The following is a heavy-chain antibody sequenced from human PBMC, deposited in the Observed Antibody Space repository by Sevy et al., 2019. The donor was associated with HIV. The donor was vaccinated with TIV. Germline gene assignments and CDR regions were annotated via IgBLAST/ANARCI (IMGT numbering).Heavy chain of an antibody. J-gene: IGHJ5*02. Sequence: GGSLRLSCAASGFSFSRYFMHWVRQAPGEGLVWVSRINSDGSTTNYADSVEGRFNVSRDNAKKTVYLELHSLRVEDTATYYCARDTLGYGGNPNLDLDLWGQGTLVTVSS. V-gene: IGHV3-74*01. CDR3: ARDTLGYGGNPNLDLDL. D-gene: IGHD4-17*01. CDR2: INSDGSTT. CDR1: GFSFSRYF.